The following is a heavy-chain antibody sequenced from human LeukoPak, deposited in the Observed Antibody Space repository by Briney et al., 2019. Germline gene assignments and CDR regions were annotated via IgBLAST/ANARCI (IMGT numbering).Heavy chain of an antibody. CDR2: IIPILGIA. CDR1: GGTFSSYA. Sequence: GASVKVSCKASGGTFSSYAISWVRQAPGQGLEWMGRIIPILGIANYAQKFQGRVTITADKSTSTAYMELSSLRSDDTAVYYCARGALAYCGGDCSLRYTVLPDYWGQGTLVTVSS. D-gene: IGHD2-21*02. J-gene: IGHJ4*02. CDR3: ARGALAYCGGDCSLRYTVLPDY. V-gene: IGHV1-69*04.